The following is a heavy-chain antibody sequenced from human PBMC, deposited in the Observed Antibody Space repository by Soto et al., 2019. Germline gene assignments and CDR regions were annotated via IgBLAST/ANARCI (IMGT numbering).Heavy chain of an antibody. CDR1: GFTFSSYG. Sequence: PGGSLRLSCAASGFTFSSYGMQWVRQAPGKGLEWVAVISYDGSNKYYADSVKGRFTISRDNSKNTLYLQMNSLRAEDTAVYYCAKDEGDIVLVPAAMSWFDPWGQGTLVTVSS. D-gene: IGHD2-2*01. CDR3: AKDEGDIVLVPAAMSWFDP. V-gene: IGHV3-30*18. J-gene: IGHJ5*02. CDR2: ISYDGSNK.